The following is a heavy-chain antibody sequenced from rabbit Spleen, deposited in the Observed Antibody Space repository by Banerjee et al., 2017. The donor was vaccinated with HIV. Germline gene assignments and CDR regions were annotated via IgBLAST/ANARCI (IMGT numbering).Heavy chain of an antibody. CDR2: IYTGSGGT. CDR1: GFTISNYYY. V-gene: IGHV1S45*01. D-gene: IGHD7-1*01. J-gene: IGHJ4*01. CDR3: ATSDNNVYRAFKL. Sequence: QEQLEESGGGLVKPEGSLTLTCKASGFTISNYYYMCWVRQAPGKGLEWIGCIYTGSGGTYYASWAKGRFTISKTSSTTVTLQMTSLTAADTATYFCATSDNNVYRAFKLWGPGTLVTVS.